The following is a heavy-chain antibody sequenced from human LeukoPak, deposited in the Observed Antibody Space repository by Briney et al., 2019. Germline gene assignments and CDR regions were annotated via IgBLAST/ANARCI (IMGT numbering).Heavy chain of an antibody. CDR3: ARGAIAAAGKYYYYYMDV. V-gene: IGHV4-34*01. Sequence: SETLSLTCAVYGGSFSGYYWSWIRQPPGKGLEWIGEINHSGSTNYNPSLKSRVTISVDTSKNQFSLKLSSVTAADTAVYYCARGAIAAAGKYYYYYMDVWGKGTTVTVSS. CDR1: GGSFSGYY. CDR2: INHSGST. D-gene: IGHD6-13*01. J-gene: IGHJ6*03.